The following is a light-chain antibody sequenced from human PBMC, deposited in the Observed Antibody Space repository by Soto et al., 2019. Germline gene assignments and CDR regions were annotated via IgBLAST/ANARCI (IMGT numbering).Light chain of an antibody. J-gene: IGLJ1*01. V-gene: IGLV2-23*01. CDR2: EAT. CDR1: SSDIGNYNL. CDR3: CSYGGINSFYV. Sequence: ALTQPASVSGSPGQSITVSCNGTSSDIGNYNLVSWYQQYPGKAPKLLILEATKRPSGVSERFSASKSGNTASLTISGLQADDEADYYCCSYGGINSFYVFGTGTKV.